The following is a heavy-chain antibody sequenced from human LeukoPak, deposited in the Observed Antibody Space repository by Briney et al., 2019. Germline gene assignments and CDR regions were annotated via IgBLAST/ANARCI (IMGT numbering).Heavy chain of an antibody. D-gene: IGHD3-22*01. V-gene: IGHV3-23*01. CDR2: ISGSGGST. CDR1: GFTFSSYA. CDR3: AKDRWYYDSSGYSASLFDY. Sequence: GGSLRLSCAASGFTFSSYAMSWVRQAPGKGQEWVSAISGSGGSTYYADSVKGRFTISRDNSKNTLYLQMNSLRAEDTAVYYCAKDRWYYDSSGYSASLFDYWGQGTLVTVSS. J-gene: IGHJ4*02.